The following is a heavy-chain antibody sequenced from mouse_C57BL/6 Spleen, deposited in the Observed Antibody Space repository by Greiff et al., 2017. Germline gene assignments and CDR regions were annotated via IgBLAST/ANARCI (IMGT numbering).Heavy chain of an antibody. V-gene: IGHV1-82*01. CDR2: LYPGDGDT. J-gene: IGHJ3*01. Sequence: VKLQESGPELVKPGASVKISCKASGYAFSSSWMNWVKQRPGKGLEWIGRLYPGDGDTNYNGKFKGKATLTADKSSSTAYMQLSSLTSEDSAVYFCARDYYGSSTRAWFAYWGQGTLVTVSA. CDR1: GYAFSSSW. CDR3: ARDYYGSSTRAWFAY. D-gene: IGHD1-1*01.